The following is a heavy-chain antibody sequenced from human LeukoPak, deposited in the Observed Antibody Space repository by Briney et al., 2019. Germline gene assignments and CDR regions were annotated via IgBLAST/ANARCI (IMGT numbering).Heavy chain of an antibody. J-gene: IGHJ3*02. D-gene: IGHD5-18*01. Sequence: GGSLRLSCAASGFTFSSCAMSWVRQAPGKGLEWVSAISGSGGSTYYADSVKGRFTISRDNSKNTLYLQMNSLRAEDTAVYYCAKDSQGYSYGYFAFDIWGRGTMVTVSS. CDR1: GFTFSSCA. V-gene: IGHV3-23*01. CDR3: AKDSQGYSYGYFAFDI. CDR2: ISGSGGST.